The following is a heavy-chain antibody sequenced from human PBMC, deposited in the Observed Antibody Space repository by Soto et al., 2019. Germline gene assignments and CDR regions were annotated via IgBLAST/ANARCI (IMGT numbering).Heavy chain of an antibody. V-gene: IGHV3-15*07. D-gene: IGHD2-15*01. CDR1: GFTFSNAW. CDR3: TKAGYCSGGRCYLTAHYYYYGMDV. Sequence: EVQLVESGGGLVKPGGSLRLSCAASGFTFSNAWMNWVRQAPGKGLEWVGRIKSKTDGGTTDYAAPVKGRFTISRDDSKNTLYLQMNRLKTEDTAVYYCTKAGYCSGGRCYLTAHYYYYGMDVWGQGTTVTVSS. CDR2: IKSKTDGGTT. J-gene: IGHJ6*02.